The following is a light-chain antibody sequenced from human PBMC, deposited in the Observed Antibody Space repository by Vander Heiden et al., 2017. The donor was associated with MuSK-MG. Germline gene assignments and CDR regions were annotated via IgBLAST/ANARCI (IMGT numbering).Light chain of an antibody. CDR2: DVS. V-gene: IGLV2-11*01. CDR1: SSDVGGYNY. Sequence: QSALTQPRSGSGSPGPSVTISCTGTSSDVGGYNYVSCYQQHPGKAPKLMIYDVSKRPSGVPDRFSGSKSGNTASLTISGLQAEDEADYYCCSYAGSYTWVFGGGTKLTVL. CDR3: CSYAGSYTWV. J-gene: IGLJ3*02.